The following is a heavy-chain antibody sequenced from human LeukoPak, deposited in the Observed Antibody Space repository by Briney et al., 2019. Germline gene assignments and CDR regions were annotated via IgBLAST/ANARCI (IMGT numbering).Heavy chain of an antibody. J-gene: IGHJ4*02. D-gene: IGHD3-9*01. CDR3: ARGGDILTGYCFDY. V-gene: IGHV4-61*01. CDR1: GVSVSSGTYH. Sequence: PSETLSLTCTVSGVSVSSGTYHWSWIRQPPGKGLEWIGYIYYSGSTNYNPSLKSRVTILLDTSKNQFSLKLSSVTAADTAVYYCARGGDILTGYCFDYWGQGTLVTVSS. CDR2: IYYSGST.